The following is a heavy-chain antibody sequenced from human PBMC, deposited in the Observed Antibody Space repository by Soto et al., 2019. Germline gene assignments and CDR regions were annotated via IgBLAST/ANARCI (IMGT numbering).Heavy chain of an antibody. D-gene: IGHD4-17*01. CDR1: GFSLEEYG. CDR2: MHRNGNST. V-gene: IGHV3-20*04. J-gene: IGHJ5*01. CDR3: ARDHRWGYEYGDYGDS. Sequence: EVQLVESGGGVVRPGGSLRLACVVSGFSLEEYGMSWVRQAPGKGPEWVSGMHRNGNSTGYADAVKGRFTISRDDAKNSRYLQMSSLRAEDTAFYYCARDHRWGYEYGDYGDSWGHGTLVTVSS.